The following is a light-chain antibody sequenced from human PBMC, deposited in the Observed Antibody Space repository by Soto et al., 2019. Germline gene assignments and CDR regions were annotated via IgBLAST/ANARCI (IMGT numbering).Light chain of an antibody. Sequence: EIVLTQSPATLSLSPGERATLSCRASQSVSSYLAWYQQKPGQAPRLLIYGASNRATGIPDRFSGSGSGTDFTLTVSRLEPEDFAVYYCQQRSNWPTFGQGTRLEIK. CDR1: QSVSSY. CDR2: GAS. V-gene: IGKV3-11*01. CDR3: QQRSNWPT. J-gene: IGKJ5*01.